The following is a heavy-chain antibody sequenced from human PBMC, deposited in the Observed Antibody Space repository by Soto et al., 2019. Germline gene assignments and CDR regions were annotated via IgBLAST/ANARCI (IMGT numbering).Heavy chain of an antibody. CDR1: GGTFSSYT. D-gene: IGHD2-15*01. CDR2: IIPILGIA. Sequence: SVKVSCKASGGTFSSYTISWVRQAPGRGLEWMGRIIPILGIANYAQKFQGRVTITADKSPSTAYMELSSLRSEDTAVYYCARGPYCSGGSCYSSYYYYYGMDVWGQGTTVTVSS. V-gene: IGHV1-69*02. CDR3: ARGPYCSGGSCYSSYYYYYGMDV. J-gene: IGHJ6*02.